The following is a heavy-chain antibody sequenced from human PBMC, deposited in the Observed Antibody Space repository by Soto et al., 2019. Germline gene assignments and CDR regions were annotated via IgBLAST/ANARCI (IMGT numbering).Heavy chain of an antibody. J-gene: IGHJ4*02. CDR3: AKTRNYYDSSGYPSPSPFDY. D-gene: IGHD3-22*01. CDR1: GFTFSSYD. CDR2: ISGSGGST. Sequence: XGSLRRSCAASGFTFSSYDMSWVRQAPGRGLDWVSAISGSGGSTYYADSVKGRFTISRDNSKNTLYLQMNSLRAEDTAVYYCAKTRNYYDSSGYPSPSPFDYWGQGTLVTVSS. V-gene: IGHV3-23*01.